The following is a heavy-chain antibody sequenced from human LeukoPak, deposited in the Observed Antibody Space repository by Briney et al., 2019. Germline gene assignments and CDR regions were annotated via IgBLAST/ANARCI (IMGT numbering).Heavy chain of an antibody. J-gene: IGHJ5*02. CDR3: ARSDYYGSGPFTNWFDP. D-gene: IGHD3-10*01. CDR1: GGSISSSSYY. V-gene: IGHV4-39*07. CDR2: IYYSGST. Sequence: RSSETLSLTCTVSGGSISSSSYYWGWIRQPPGKGLEWIGSIYYSGSTYYNPSLKSRVTISVDTSKNQFSLKLSSVTAADTAVYYCARSDYYGSGPFTNWFDPWGQGTLVTVSS.